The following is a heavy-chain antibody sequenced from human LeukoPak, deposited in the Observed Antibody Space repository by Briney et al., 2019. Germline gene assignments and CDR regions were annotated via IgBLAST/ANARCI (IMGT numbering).Heavy chain of an antibody. D-gene: IGHD6-19*01. CDR1: GFTVSENY. J-gene: IGHJ6*02. Sequence: GGSLRLSCAASGFTVSENYMSWVRQAPGKGLEWVSTVYSGGLTYYADPVKGRFTISRHNSKNTLYLQMSSLRAEDTAVYYCVRDRWPGLGDFWGQGTTVTVSS. V-gene: IGHV3-66*01. CDR2: VYSGGLT. CDR3: VRDRWPGLGDF.